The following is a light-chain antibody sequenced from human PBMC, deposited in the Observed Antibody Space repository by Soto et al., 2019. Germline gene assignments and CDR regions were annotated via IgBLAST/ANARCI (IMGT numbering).Light chain of an antibody. J-gene: IGKJ5*01. CDR1: QGIANY. Sequence: DIQMPQAPSSLSASVGDRVTITCQTSQGIANYLNWYQQTPGKAPKLLIYDASHLEAGVPSRFSGSGSGTHFTFTISSLQPEDIATYYCQQYDSLPLTFGQGTRLEIK. CDR2: DAS. CDR3: QQYDSLPLT. V-gene: IGKV1-33*01.